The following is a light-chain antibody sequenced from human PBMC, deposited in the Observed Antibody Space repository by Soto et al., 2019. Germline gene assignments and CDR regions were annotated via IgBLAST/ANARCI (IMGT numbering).Light chain of an antibody. CDR3: CSYAVTSTWV. CDR1: SSDVGSNNL. V-gene: IGLV2-23*02. Sequence: QSALTQPASVSGSPGQSITISCTGTSSDVGSNNLVSWYQQHPGKAPKLMIYEVSMRPSGVSNRFSGSKSGNTASLTISGLQAEDEADYYCCSYAVTSTWVFGGGTKLTVL. J-gene: IGLJ3*02. CDR2: EVS.